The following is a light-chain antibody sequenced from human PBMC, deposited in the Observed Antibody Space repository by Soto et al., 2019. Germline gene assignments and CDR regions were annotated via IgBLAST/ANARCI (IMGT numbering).Light chain of an antibody. J-gene: IGKJ3*01. V-gene: IGKV3-20*01. CDR2: GAS. Sequence: EIVLTQSPGTLSWSPGQRATLSCRASQSVSSSYLAWYQQRPGQAPRLLIYGASSRATGIPDRFSGSGSGTDFTLTISRLEPEEFAVYYCQQYDTSPFTFGPGTKVEIK. CDR3: QQYDTSPFT. CDR1: QSVSSSY.